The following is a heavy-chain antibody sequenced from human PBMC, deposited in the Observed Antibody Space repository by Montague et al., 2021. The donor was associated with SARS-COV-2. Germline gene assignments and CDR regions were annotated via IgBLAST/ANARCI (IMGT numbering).Heavy chain of an antibody. CDR1: GGSISSYY. CDR3: ARDFDY. J-gene: IGHJ4*02. V-gene: IGHV4-59*13. CDR2: MYYSGST. Sequence: SETLFTCAVSGGSISSYYWSWIRQPPGKGLEWIGYMYYSGSTNYNPSLKSRVTLSVDTSKNQFSLKLSSVTAADTAVYYCARDFDYWGQGTLVTVSS.